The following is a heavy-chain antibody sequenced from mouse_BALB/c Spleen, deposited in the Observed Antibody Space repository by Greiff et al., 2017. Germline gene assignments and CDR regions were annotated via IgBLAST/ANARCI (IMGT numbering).Heavy chain of an antibody. J-gene: IGHJ3*01. CDR3: ASYDYDEVDY. CDR1: GFTFSSYA. D-gene: IGHD2-4*01. Sequence: EVMLVESAGGLVKPGGSLKLSCAASGFTFSSYAMSWVRQTPEKRLEWVATISSGGSYTYYPDSVKGRFTISSDNAKNTLYLQMSSLRSEDTAMYYGASYDYDEVDYWGQGTLVTVSA. V-gene: IGHV5-9-1*01. CDR2: ISSGGSYT.